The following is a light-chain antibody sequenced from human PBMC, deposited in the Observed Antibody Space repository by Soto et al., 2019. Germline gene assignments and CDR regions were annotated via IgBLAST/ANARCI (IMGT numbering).Light chain of an antibody. V-gene: IGKV3-20*01. CDR3: QQYSNSLST. Sequence: EIVFTQSPGTRSLSPGERATLSCRASQSVTSNYLAWFQQKPGQTPRLLIYGASSRATGIPDRFSGSGSGTDFTLTITRLEPEDFAVYYCQQYSNSLSTFGQGTKVDIK. CDR1: QSVTSNY. CDR2: GAS. J-gene: IGKJ1*01.